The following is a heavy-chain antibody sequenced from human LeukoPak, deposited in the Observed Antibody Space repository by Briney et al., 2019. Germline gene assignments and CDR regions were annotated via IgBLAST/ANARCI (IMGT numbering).Heavy chain of an antibody. D-gene: IGHD6-13*01. V-gene: IGHV1-69*04. CDR3: AREGYSSSRGIDY. Sequence: SVKVSCKASVGTFSSYTISWVRQAPGHGLEWMGRIIPLLGIANYAQKFQGRVTITADKSTSTAYMELSSLRSEDTAVYYCAREGYSSSRGIDYWGQGTLVTVSS. CDR2: IIPLLGIA. J-gene: IGHJ4*02. CDR1: VGTFSSYT.